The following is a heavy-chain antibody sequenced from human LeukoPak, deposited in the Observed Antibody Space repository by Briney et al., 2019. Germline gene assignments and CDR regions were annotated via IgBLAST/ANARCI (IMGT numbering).Heavy chain of an antibody. CDR1: GGSISSYY. Sequence: SETLSLTCTVSGGSISSYYWSWIRQPPGKGLEWIGYIYYSGSTNYNPSLKSRVTISVDTSKNQFSLKLSSVTAADTAVYYCARGREQWPNYYYGMDVWGQGTTVTASS. V-gene: IGHV4-59*01. D-gene: IGHD6-19*01. CDR3: ARGREQWPNYYYGMDV. J-gene: IGHJ6*02. CDR2: IYYSGST.